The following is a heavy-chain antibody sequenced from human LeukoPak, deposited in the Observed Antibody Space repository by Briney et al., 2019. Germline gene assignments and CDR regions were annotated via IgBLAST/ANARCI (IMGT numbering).Heavy chain of an antibody. CDR2: IGTAVDT. CDR3: ARVAKERVGGVYYFDY. Sequence: GGSLRLSCAASGFTFSDYDMHAVRQATGKGLEWVSAIGTAVDTYYTGSVKGLFTISRENAKNSLYLQMNSLRAGDTAVYYCARVAKERVGGVYYFDYWGQGTLVTVSS. V-gene: IGHV3-13*01. D-gene: IGHD1-1*01. CDR1: GFTFSDYD. J-gene: IGHJ4*02.